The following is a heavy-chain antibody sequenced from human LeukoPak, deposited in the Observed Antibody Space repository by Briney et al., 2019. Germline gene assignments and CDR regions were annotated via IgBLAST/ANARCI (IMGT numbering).Heavy chain of an antibody. CDR3: AKGANQLLLRDWFDP. Sequence: GGSLRLSCAASGFTFDDYAMHWVRQGSGKGLEWVSGISWNSGRIGYADSVKGRFAISRDNAKNSLYLQMNSLRAEDTALYYCAKGANQLLLRDWFDPWGQGTLVTVSS. CDR2: ISWNSGRI. D-gene: IGHD2-2*01. CDR1: GFTFDDYA. V-gene: IGHV3-9*01. J-gene: IGHJ5*02.